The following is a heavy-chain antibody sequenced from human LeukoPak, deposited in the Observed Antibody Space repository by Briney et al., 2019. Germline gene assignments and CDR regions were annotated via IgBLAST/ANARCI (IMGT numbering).Heavy chain of an antibody. J-gene: IGHJ4*02. Sequence: GSLRLSCAASGFTVSSNYMSWVRQAPGRGLEWVSVIYSGGSAYYADSVKGRFTISRDNSKNTLYLQMNSLRAEDTAVYYCAGGARRQQPFDYWGQGTLVTVSS. CDR1: GFTVSSNY. CDR3: AGGARRQQPFDY. CDR2: IYSGGSA. V-gene: IGHV3-66*01. D-gene: IGHD6-13*01.